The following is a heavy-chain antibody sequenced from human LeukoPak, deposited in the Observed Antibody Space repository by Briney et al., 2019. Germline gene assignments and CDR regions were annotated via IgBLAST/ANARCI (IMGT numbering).Heavy chain of an antibody. V-gene: IGHV4-4*07. D-gene: IGHD4-17*01. Sequence: SETLSLTCAVSGGSISSYYWSWIRQPAGKGLEWIGRIYTSGSTNYNPSLKSRVTMSVDTSKNQFSLKLSSVTAADTAVYYCARDDYGDYDRGRWFDPWGQGTLVTVSS. CDR2: IYTSGST. CDR1: GGSISSYY. J-gene: IGHJ5*02. CDR3: ARDDYGDYDRGRWFDP.